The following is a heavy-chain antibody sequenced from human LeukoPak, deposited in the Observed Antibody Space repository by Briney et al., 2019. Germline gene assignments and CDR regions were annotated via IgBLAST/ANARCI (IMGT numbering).Heavy chain of an antibody. V-gene: IGHV4-61*02. CDR1: AASIASGSYH. Sequence: SQTLSLTCAISAASIASGSYHWDWIRQPALCRPEDILRISGGGRTNYNPSLKSRLNISVDTSKNHVSLRLSSVTAADTAVYYCTRGGHDYGGSFDTWGQGILVTVSS. D-gene: IGHD4-23*01. J-gene: IGHJ5*02. CDR2: ISGGGRT. CDR3: TRGGHDYGGSFDT.